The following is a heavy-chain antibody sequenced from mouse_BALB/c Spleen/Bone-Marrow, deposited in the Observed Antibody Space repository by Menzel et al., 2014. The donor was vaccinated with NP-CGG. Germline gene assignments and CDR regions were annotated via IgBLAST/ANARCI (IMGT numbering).Heavy chain of an antibody. V-gene: IGHV5-17*02. D-gene: IGHD4-1*01. CDR2: ISSGSSNI. J-gene: IGHJ2*01. Sequence: DVQLQESGGGLVQPGGSRKLSCAASGFTFSSFGMHWIRQAPEKGLEWVAYISSGSSNIYYEDTVKGRFTISRDNPKNTLFLQMTSLRSEDTAMYYCTRGGNWDDFDYWGQGTTLTVSS. CDR1: GFTFSSFG. CDR3: TRGGNWDDFDY.